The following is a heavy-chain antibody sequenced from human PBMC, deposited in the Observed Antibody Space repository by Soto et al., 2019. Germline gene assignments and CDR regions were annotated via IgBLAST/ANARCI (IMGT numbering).Heavy chain of an antibody. CDR2: IDYYGST. CDR1: GGSISGYY. D-gene: IGHD2-21*02. J-gene: IGHJ6*02. V-gene: IGHV4-59*01. CDR3: ARDLWGYCGTDCYPLDV. Sequence: SETLSLTCTVSGGSISGYYWSWIRQPPGKRLEWIGYIDYYGSTNYNPSLKSRVTISVDTSKKQFSLNLGSVTAADTAIYYCARDLWGYCGTDCYPLDVWGQGTTVTVS.